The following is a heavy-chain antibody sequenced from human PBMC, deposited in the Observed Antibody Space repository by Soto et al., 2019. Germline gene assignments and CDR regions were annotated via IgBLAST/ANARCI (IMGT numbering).Heavy chain of an antibody. V-gene: IGHV4-39*01. D-gene: IGHD2-15*01. J-gene: IGHJ4*02. CDR2: IYYSGST. CDR3: ARQNWGCSGGSCYSTYFDY. Sequence: SETLSLTCTVSGGSISSSSYYWGWIRQPPGKGLEWIGSIYYSGSTYYNPSLKSRVTISVDTSKNQFSLKLSSVTAADTAVYFCARQNWGCSGGSCYSTYFDYWGQGTLVTVSS. CDR1: GGSISSSSYY.